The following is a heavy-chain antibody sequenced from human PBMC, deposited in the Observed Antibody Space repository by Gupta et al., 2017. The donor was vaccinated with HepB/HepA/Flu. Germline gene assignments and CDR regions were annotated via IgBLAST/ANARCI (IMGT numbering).Heavy chain of an antibody. J-gene: IGHJ4*02. V-gene: IGHV3-30*03. CDR2: ISYDETNE. CDR3: SRDTSTSYDFWSGYSFGFDY. CDR1: GFTFSTDG. Sequence: QVQLVESGGGVVQPGRYLRLSCAASGFTFSTDGWHWVSKALGKGLEWVAVISYDETNEYYADSVMGRFTISRDNSKNTLYLQMNRLRPEDTAVYYCSRDTSTSYDFWSGYSFGFDYWGQGTLVTVSS. D-gene: IGHD3-3*01.